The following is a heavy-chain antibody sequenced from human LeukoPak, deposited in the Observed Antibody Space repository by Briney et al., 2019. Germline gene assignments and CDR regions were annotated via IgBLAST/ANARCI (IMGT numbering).Heavy chain of an antibody. V-gene: IGHV1-46*01. CDR2: INPNGGGT. D-gene: IGHD3-9*01. J-gene: IGHJ4*02. Sequence: ASVKISCKASGYTFTSYYMHWVRQAPGQGLEWMGIINPNGGGTNYAQKSQGRVTMTRDMSTSTVYMELSSLRSEDTAVYYCARGSRPVYNLLTGKRYFDYWGQGTLLTVSS. CDR3: ARGSRPVYNLLTGKRYFDY. CDR1: GYTFTSYY.